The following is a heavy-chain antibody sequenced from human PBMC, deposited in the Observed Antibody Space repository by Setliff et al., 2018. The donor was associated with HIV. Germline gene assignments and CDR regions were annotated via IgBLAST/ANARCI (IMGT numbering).Heavy chain of an antibody. Sequence: ASVKVSCKASGYTFTSYAIHWVRQAPGQRLEWMGWINAGNGNTKYSQEFQGRVTITRDTSASTAYMELSSLKSEDMAVYYCAKHEYCSGKSCYLMNWGQGTLVTAPQ. CDR2: INAGNGNT. CDR1: GYTFTSYA. V-gene: IGHV1-3*03. J-gene: IGHJ4*02. CDR3: AKHEYCSGKSCYLMN. D-gene: IGHD2-2*01.